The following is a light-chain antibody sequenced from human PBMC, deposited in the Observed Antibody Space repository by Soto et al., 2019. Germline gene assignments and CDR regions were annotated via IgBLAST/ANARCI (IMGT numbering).Light chain of an antibody. CDR1: QSGTKNN. V-gene: IGKV3-20*01. CDR2: GAS. CDR3: QQYGSSAPIT. Sequence: EIVLTQSPGTLSLSPGERATLSCRAGQSGTKNNLNWYQQKPSQAPRLLIYGASIRATGIPDRFSGSGSETDFTLTISRLKPVDFTLYYCQQYGSSAPITFGQGTRLEIK. J-gene: IGKJ5*01.